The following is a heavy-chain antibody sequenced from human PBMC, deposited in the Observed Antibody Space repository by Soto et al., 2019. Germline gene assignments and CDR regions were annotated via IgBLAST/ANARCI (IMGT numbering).Heavy chain of an antibody. CDR2: IYHGGRT. V-gene: IGHV4-4*02. CDR1: GGSVSSGAW. Sequence: QVQLQESGPELVKPSGTLSLTCAVSGGSVSSGAWWTWGRQSPGKGLEWIGDIYHGGRTNYNPSLKSRVAISLDKSKNQFSLKLSSVTAADTAMYYCTRMLIIVTDYNYGLDVWGRGTTVTVSS. D-gene: IGHD2-21*01. J-gene: IGHJ6*02. CDR3: TRMLIIVTDYNYGLDV.